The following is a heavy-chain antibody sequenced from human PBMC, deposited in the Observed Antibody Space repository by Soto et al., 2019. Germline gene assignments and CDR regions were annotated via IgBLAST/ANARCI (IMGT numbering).Heavy chain of an antibody. CDR1: GGTFSSYA. Sequence: SVKVSCKASGGTFSSYAISWVRQAPGQGLEWMGGIIPIFGTANYAQKFQGRVTITADESTSTAYMELSSLRSEDTAVYYCARRAPSGYYYFGYWGQGTLVTVSS. J-gene: IGHJ4*02. CDR3: ARRAPSGYYYFGY. CDR2: IIPIFGTA. D-gene: IGHD3-22*01. V-gene: IGHV1-69*13.